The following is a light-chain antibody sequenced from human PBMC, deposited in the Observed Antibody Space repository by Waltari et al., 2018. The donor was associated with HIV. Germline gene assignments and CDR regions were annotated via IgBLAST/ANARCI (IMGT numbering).Light chain of an antibody. CDR1: DSDFGLYNS. Sequence: QSTTISCTGDDSDFGLYNSVSWYQQHSGKPPRLILYDVDSRASGVSDRFSGSMSGNTASLTISGLRAEDEGHYYCASFTDDNTVIFGGGTEVTVL. J-gene: IGLJ2*01. CDR2: DVD. CDR3: ASFTDDNTVI. V-gene: IGLV2-14*03.